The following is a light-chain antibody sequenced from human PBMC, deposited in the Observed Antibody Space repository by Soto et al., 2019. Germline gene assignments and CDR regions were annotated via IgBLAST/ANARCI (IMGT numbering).Light chain of an antibody. Sequence: QSALTQPPSASGSPGQSVTISCTGTSSDVGAYNYVSWYQQHAGKAPKLVIYEVTKRPSGVPDRFSGSKSANTASLTVSGLQAEDEADYYCSSFASSNTRGFGGGTKLTV. CDR2: EVT. CDR1: SSDVGAYNY. CDR3: SSFASSNTRG. V-gene: IGLV2-8*01. J-gene: IGLJ3*02.